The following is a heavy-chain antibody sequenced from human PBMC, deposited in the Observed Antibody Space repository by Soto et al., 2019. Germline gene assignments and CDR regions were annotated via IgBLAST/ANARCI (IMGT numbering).Heavy chain of an antibody. V-gene: IGHV1-69*13. Sequence: SVKVSCKASGGTFSSYAISWVRQAPGQGLEWMGGIIPIFGTANYAQKFQGRVTITADESTSTAYMELSSLRSEDTAVYYCARDLGYCSSTSCETFDYWGQGTLVT. CDR3: ARDLGYCSSTSCETFDY. J-gene: IGHJ4*02. D-gene: IGHD2-2*01. CDR2: IIPIFGTA. CDR1: GGTFSSYA.